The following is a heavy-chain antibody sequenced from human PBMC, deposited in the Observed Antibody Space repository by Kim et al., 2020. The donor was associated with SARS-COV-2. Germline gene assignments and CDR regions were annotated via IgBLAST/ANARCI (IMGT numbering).Heavy chain of an antibody. CDR1: GGSISSGGYY. Sequence: SETLSLTCTVSGGSISSGGYYWSWIRQHPGKGLEWIGYIYYSGSTYYNPSLKSRVTISVDTSKNQFSLKLSSVTAADTAVYYCARESPLYGSGSYGNSNYGMDVWGQGTTVTVSS. V-gene: IGHV4-31*03. CDR2: IYYSGST. D-gene: IGHD3-10*01. J-gene: IGHJ6*02. CDR3: ARESPLYGSGSYGNSNYGMDV.